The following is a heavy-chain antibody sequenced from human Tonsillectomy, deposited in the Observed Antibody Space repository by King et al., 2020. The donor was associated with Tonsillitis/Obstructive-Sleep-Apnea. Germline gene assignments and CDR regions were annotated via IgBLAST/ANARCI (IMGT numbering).Heavy chain of an antibody. V-gene: IGHV4-39*01. CDR3: AVAALEDHFDY. CDR2: IHYTGST. J-gene: IGHJ4*02. CDR1: GGSISSSSYY. D-gene: IGHD2-15*01. Sequence: LQLQESGPGLVKPSETLSLTCTVSGGSISSSSYYWGWIRQPPGKGLEWIGSIHYTGSTYYNPSLKSRVTISVDTSKNQFSLKLNSVTAADTAVYYCAVAALEDHFDYWGQGTLVTVSS.